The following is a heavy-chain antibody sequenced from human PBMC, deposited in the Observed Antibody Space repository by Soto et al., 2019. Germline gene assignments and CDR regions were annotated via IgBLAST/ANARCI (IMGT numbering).Heavy chain of an antibody. D-gene: IGHD6-13*01. CDR2: IYHSGST. CDR3: ARASRIAAVWGVFDI. J-gene: IGHJ3*02. V-gene: IGHV4-30-2*01. CDR1: GGSISSGGYS. Sequence: SETLSLTCAVSGGSISSGGYSWSWIRQPPGKGLEWIGYIYHSGSTYYNPSLKSRVTISVDRSKNQFSLKLSSVTAADTAVYYCARASRIAAVWGVFDIWGQGTLVTVSS.